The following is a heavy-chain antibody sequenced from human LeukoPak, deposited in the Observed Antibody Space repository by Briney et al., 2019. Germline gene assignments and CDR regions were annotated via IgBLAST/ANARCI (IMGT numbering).Heavy chain of an antibody. D-gene: IGHD6-13*01. J-gene: IGHJ4*02. V-gene: IGHV1-69-2*01. Sequence: ASVKVSCKASGYTFTDYYMHWVQQAPGKGLEWRGLVDPEDGETVYAEKFQGRVTITADTSTDTAYMELSSLRSEDTAVYYCAFTAAGGDFDYWGQGTLVTVSS. CDR3: AFTAAGGDFDY. CDR1: GYTFTDYY. CDR2: VDPEDGET.